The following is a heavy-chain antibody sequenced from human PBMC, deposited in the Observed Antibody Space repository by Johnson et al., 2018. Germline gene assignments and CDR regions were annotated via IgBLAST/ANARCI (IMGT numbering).Heavy chain of an antibody. CDR3: ATAGMPYYYHYMAV. J-gene: IGHJ6*03. V-gene: IGHV3-30*03. D-gene: IGHD2-2*01. Sequence: QVQLVQSGGGVVQPGRSLRLSCAASGFTFSSYGMHWVRQAPGKGLEWVAVISYDGSNKYYADSVKGRFTISRDNSKNTLYLQMNSLRAEDTAVYYCATAGMPYYYHYMAVWGKGTTVTVSS. CDR2: ISYDGSNK. CDR1: GFTFSSYG.